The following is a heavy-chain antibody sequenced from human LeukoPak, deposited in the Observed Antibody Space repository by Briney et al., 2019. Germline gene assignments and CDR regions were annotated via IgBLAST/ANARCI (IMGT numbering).Heavy chain of an antibody. CDR2: IRSKAYGGTT. J-gene: IGHJ3*02. Sequence: PGRSLRLSCTASGFSFGDYAMSWVRQAPGKGLEWVGFIRSKAYGGTTEYAASVKGRFTISRDDSKSIAYLQMNSLRAEDTAVYYCAREVGAFDIWGQGTMVTVSS. V-gene: IGHV3-49*04. CDR3: AREVGAFDI. CDR1: GFSFGDYA.